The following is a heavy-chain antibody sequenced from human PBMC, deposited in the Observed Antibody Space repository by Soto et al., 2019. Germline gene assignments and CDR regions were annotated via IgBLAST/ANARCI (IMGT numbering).Heavy chain of an antibody. CDR1: GDSIGSINNY. J-gene: IGHJ5*02. CDR3: ARGRGYSYGLDP. Sequence: SETLSLTCTVSGDSIGSINNYWSWIRQPPGEGLEWIGFISYSGTTSYSPSLKSRVAISLDTSKNQFSLSLNFVTAADTAVYYCARGRGYSYGLDPWGQGSLVTVS. D-gene: IGHD5-18*01. CDR2: ISYSGTT. V-gene: IGHV4-30-4*01.